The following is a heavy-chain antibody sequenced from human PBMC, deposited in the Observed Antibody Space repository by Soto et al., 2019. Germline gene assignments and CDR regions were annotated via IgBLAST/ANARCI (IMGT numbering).Heavy chain of an antibody. J-gene: IGHJ4*02. CDR2: ISYDGSNK. CDR1: GFTFSSYG. CDR3: AKSVVVVAATHFDY. D-gene: IGHD2-15*01. V-gene: IGHV3-30*18. Sequence: PGGSLRLSCAASGFTFSSYGMHWVRQAPGKGLEWVAVISYDGSNKYYADSVKGRFTISRDNSKNTLYLQMNSLRAEDTAVYYCAKSVVVVAATHFDYWGQGTLVTVSS.